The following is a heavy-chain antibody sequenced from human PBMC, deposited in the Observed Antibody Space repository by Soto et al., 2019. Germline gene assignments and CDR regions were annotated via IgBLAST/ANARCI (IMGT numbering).Heavy chain of an antibody. CDR1: GYTFTGYY. CDR2: MNPNSGNT. V-gene: IGHV1-8*02. CDR3: ARERYSSSWYPFDY. D-gene: IGHD6-13*01. J-gene: IGHJ4*02. Sequence: ASVKVSCKASGYTFTGYYMHWVRQAPGQGLEWMGWMNPNSGNTGYAQKFQGRVTMTRNTSISTAYMELSSLRSEDTAVYYCARERYSSSWYPFDYWGQGTLVTVSS.